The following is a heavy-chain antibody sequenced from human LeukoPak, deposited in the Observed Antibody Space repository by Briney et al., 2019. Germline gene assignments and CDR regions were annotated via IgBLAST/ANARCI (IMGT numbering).Heavy chain of an antibody. V-gene: IGHV1-69*05. CDR1: GGTFSSYA. Sequence: ASVKVSCKASGGTFSSYAISWVRQAPGQGLEWMGGIIPIFGTANYAQKFQGRVTITTDESTSTAYMELSSLRSEDTAVYYCARTLGIAAAGTLGVWDQGTLVTVSS. J-gene: IGHJ4*02. D-gene: IGHD6-13*01. CDR2: IIPIFGTA. CDR3: ARTLGIAAAGTLGV.